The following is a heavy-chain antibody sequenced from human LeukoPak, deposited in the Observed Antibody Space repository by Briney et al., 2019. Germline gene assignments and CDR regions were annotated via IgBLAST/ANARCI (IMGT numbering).Heavy chain of an antibody. CDR2: TRYGGTT. CDR3: ARGSGIHAWNLQH. V-gene: IGHV4-59*01. J-gene: IGHJ1*01. Sequence: PSETLSLTCSVSDDSISDYYWCWIRQPPGRGLEWIGYTRYGGTTSQNPSLKSRVTMSVDTSKKRLSLRLTSVTAADTAVYYCARGSGIHAWNLQHWGQGTLVTVSS. CDR1: DDSISDYY. D-gene: IGHD1-1*01.